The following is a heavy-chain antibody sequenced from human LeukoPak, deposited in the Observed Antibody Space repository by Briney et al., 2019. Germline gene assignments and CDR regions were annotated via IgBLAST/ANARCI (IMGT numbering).Heavy chain of an antibody. V-gene: IGHV4-39*01. CDR2: THYDGGT. Sequence: SETLSLTCTGGSISSSSYYWGWIRQPPGEGLEWIGTTHYDGGTYYNPSLKSRVIIYVDTSKNQFSLKLSSVTAADTAVYYCARRPYSGSYGFYYYGLDVWGQGTTVTVSS. D-gene: IGHD1-26*01. J-gene: IGHJ6*02. CDR3: ARRPYSGSYGFYYYGLDV. CDR1: GSISSSSYY.